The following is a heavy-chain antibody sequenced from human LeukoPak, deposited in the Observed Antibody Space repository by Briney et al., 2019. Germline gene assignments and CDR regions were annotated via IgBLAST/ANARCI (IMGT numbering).Heavy chain of an antibody. CDR1: GFSFSNYW. Sequence: GGSLRLSCASSGFSFSNYWMSWVRQAPGKGLEWVASISENGRAKPYVASVRGRFTISRDNTKNSLYLQMNSLRVEDTAVYYCARGGAAAARKRGVDYWGQGTLVTVSS. CDR3: ARGGAAAARKRGVDY. V-gene: IGHV3-7*01. J-gene: IGHJ4*02. CDR2: ISENGRAK. D-gene: IGHD6-13*01.